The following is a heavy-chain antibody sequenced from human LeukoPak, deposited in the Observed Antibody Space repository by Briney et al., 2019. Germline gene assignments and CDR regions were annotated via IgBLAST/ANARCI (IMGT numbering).Heavy chain of an antibody. J-gene: IGHJ4*02. V-gene: IGHV3-48*03. CDR2: ISSSGSTI. CDR3: ARGHSAIVVATPFDY. Sequence: GGSLRLSCAASGFTFSSYEMNRVRQAPGKGLEWVSYISSSGSTIYYADSVKGRFTISGDNAKNSLYLQMNSLRAEDTAVYYCARGHSAIVVATPFDYWGQGTLVTVSS. D-gene: IGHD3-22*01. CDR1: GFTFSSYE.